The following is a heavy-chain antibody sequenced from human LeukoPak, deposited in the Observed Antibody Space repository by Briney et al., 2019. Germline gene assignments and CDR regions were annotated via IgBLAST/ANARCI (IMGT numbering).Heavy chain of an antibody. J-gene: IGHJ4*02. V-gene: IGHV4-59*01. CDR1: GGSISSYY. D-gene: IGHD3-22*01. CDR2: IYYSGST. CDR3: ARGGRDYYDSSGGLFDY. Sequence: SETLSLTCTVSGGSISSYYWSWIRQPPGKGLEWIGYIYYSGSTNYNPSLKSRVTISVDTSKNQFSLKLSSVTAADTAVYYCARGGRDYYDSSGGLFDYWGQGTLVTVSS.